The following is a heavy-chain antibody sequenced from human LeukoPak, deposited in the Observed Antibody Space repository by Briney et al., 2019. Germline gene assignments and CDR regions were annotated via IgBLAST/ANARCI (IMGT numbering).Heavy chain of an antibody. CDR3: ARQALNWVNWFDP. CDR1: GGSFSGYY. D-gene: IGHD7-27*01. Sequence: PSETLSLTCAVYGGSFSGYYWSWIGQPPGKGLEWIGYIYYSGSTNYNPSLKSRVTISVDTSKNQFSLKLSSVTAADTAVYYCARQALNWVNWFDPWGQGTLVTVSS. CDR2: IYYSGST. V-gene: IGHV4-59*08. J-gene: IGHJ5*02.